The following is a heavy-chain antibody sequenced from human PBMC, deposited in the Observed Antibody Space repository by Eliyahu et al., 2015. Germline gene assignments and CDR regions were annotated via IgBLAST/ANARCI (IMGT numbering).Heavy chain of an antibody. CDR2: IYYSGST. Sequence: QLQLQESGPGLVKPSETLSLTCTVSGGSISSSXYXWGWXRXPPGKGLEWIGSIYYSGSTYXNPSLKSRVTISVDTSKNQFSLKLSSVTAADTAVYYCARGNYDYIWGSYPWYFDYWGQGTLVTVSS. D-gene: IGHD3-16*02. J-gene: IGHJ4*02. V-gene: IGHV4-39*01. CDR1: GGSISSSXYX. CDR3: ARGNYDYIWGSYPWYFDY.